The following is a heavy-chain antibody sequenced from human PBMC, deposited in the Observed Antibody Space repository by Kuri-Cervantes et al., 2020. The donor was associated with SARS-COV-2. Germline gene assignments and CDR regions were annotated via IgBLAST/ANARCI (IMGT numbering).Heavy chain of an antibody. J-gene: IGHJ3*02. CDR3: VRFRYYDSSRNASDI. D-gene: IGHD3-22*01. CDR2: INPKTGGA. CDR1: GYTFSDYY. V-gene: IGHV1-2*02. Sequence: ASVKVSCKASGYTFSDYYIHWVRQAPGQGLEWMGWINPKTGGAKYAQKFQGRVTMTRDTFISTAYMELSRLRSDDTAVYYCVRFRYYDSSRNASDIWGQGTLVTVSS.